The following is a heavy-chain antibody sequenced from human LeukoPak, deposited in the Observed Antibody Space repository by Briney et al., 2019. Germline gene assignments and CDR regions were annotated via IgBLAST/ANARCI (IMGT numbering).Heavy chain of an antibody. CDR1: GYTFTSYG. J-gene: IGHJ4*02. V-gene: IGHV1-18*04. CDR2: ISAYNGNT. D-gene: IGHD3-10*01. CDR3: ARDWGYYGSGSYYVLGF. Sequence: ASVKVSCKAPGYTFTSYGISWVRQAPGQGLEWMGWISAYNGNTNYAQKLQGRVTMTTDTSTSTAYMELRSLRSDDTAVYYCARDWGYYGSGSYYVLGFWGQGTLVTVSS.